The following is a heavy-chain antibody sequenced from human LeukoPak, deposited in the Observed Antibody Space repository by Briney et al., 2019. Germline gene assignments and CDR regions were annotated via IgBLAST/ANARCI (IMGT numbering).Heavy chain of an antibody. CDR2: ITSSSSYI. CDR1: GFTLSIYS. J-gene: IGHJ6*02. V-gene: IGHV3-21*01. Sequence: GGSLRLFCAASGFTLSIYSMNWARQAPGKGREWVSSITSSSSYIYYADSVKGRFTISRDNAKNSLYLQMNSLRAEDTAVYYCARDVGYCSGGSCYYYGMDIWGQGTTVTVSS. CDR3: ARDVGYCSGGSCYYYGMDI. D-gene: IGHD2-15*01.